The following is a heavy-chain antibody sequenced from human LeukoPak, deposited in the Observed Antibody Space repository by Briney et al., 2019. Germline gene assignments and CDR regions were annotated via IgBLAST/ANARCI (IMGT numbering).Heavy chain of an antibody. CDR2: INHSGST. Sequence: SETLSLTCAVYGGSFSGYYWSWIRQPPGKGLEWIGEINHSGSTNYSPSLKSRVTISVDMSKNQFSLNLSSVTAADTAVYYCARGAYYYDSSGYLRLYYFDYWGQGTLVTVSS. J-gene: IGHJ4*02. V-gene: IGHV4-34*01. D-gene: IGHD3-22*01. CDR3: ARGAYYYDSSGYLRLYYFDY. CDR1: GGSFSGYY.